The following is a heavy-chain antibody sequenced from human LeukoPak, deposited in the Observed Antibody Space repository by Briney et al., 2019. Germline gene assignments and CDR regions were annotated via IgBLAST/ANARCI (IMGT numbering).Heavy chain of an antibody. CDR1: GGSISSYY. J-gene: IGHJ6*02. CDR2: IYYSGST. CDR3: ARDGPYYYYYGMDV. Sequence: SETLSLTCTVSGGSISSYYWSWIRQPPGKGLEWIGYIYYSGSTNYNPSLKSRVTKSVDTSKNQFSLKLSSVTAADTAVYYCARDGPYYYYYGMDVWGQGTTVTVSS. V-gene: IGHV4-59*01.